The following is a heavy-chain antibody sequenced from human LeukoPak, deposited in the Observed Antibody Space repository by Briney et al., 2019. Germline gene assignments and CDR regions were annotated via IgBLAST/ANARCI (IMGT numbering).Heavy chain of an antibody. CDR1: GYTFTSYG. CDR2: ISAYNGNT. CDR3: ARDDPYYGSSGYFDY. J-gene: IGHJ4*02. V-gene: IGHV1-18*01. Sequence: ASVKVSCKASGYTFTSYGISWVRQAPGQGLEWMGWISAYNGNTNYAQKLQGRVTMTTDTSTSTAHMELRSLRSDDTAVYYCARDDPYYGSSGYFDYWGQGTLVTVSS. D-gene: IGHD6-19*01.